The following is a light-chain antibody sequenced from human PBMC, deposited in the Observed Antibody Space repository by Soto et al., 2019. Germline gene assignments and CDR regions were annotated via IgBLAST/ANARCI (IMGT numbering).Light chain of an antibody. J-gene: IGKJ1*01. Sequence: DIQMTQSPSSLSASVGDRVTITCRASQRISTYLNWYQQKLGKAPELLIFAASSLQSGVPSRFSGSGSGTDFTLTISSLQPEDFATYYCQHYNSYSEAFGQGTKVDIK. CDR2: AAS. CDR3: QHYNSYSEA. CDR1: QRISTY. V-gene: IGKV1-39*01.